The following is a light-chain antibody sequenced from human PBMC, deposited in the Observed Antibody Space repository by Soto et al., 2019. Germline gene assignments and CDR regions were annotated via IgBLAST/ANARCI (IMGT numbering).Light chain of an antibody. Sequence: DVVMTQYPLSLPVTLGQPASISCRSNQSLVHSDGIAYFSWFQQRPGRSPRRLIYKVSNRDSGVPARFSGSGSGTDFALKISRVEAEDVGVYYCMQATQSTWTFGQGTNVDI. CDR1: QSLVHSDGIAY. CDR3: MQATQSTWT. J-gene: IGKJ1*01. CDR2: KVS. V-gene: IGKV2-30*02.